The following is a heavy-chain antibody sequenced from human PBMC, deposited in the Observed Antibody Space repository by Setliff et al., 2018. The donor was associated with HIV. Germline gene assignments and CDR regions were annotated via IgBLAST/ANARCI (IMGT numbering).Heavy chain of an antibody. Sequence: GGSLRLSCAASGLTFDDFAMHWVRQSPGKGLEWVGLINWDGESTYYADSVKGRFVISGDNSENSLYLQMNSLRPEDTAFYYCATAYGTGTYFPSPAEHWGLGTLVTVSS. CDR3: ATAYGTGTYFPSPAEH. D-gene: IGHD3-10*01. V-gene: IGHV3-43D*03. CDR2: INWDGEST. J-gene: IGHJ4*02. CDR1: GLTFDDFA.